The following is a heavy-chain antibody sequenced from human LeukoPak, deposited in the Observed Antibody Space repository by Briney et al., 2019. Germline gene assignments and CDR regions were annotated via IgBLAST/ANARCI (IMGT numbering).Heavy chain of an antibody. CDR3: AKDLVATIDY. CDR1: GFTFSSYG. Sequence: GGSLRLSCAASGFTFSSYGMHWVRQAPGKGLEWVAFIRYDGSNKYYADSVKGRFTISRDNSKNTLYLQMNSLRAEDTAVYYCAKDLVATIDYWGQGTLVTVSS. D-gene: IGHD5-12*01. J-gene: IGHJ4*02. CDR2: IRYDGSNK. V-gene: IGHV3-30*02.